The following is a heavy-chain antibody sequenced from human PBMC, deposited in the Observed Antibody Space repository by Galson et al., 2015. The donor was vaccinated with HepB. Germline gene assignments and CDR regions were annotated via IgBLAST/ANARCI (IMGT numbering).Heavy chain of an antibody. CDR2: ISGYNDYT. Sequence: SVKVSCKASGYSFSDYGINWVRQAPGRGLEWMGWISGYNDYTNYAQKFRGRVTMTTDTSTRTAYIDLRGLRFDDTAVYYCARGPYYYDPNGFYVSPSGNLFDSWGQGTLVTVSS. CDR3: ARGPYYYDPNGFYVSPSGNLFDS. J-gene: IGHJ5*01. CDR1: GYSFSDYG. D-gene: IGHD3-22*01. V-gene: IGHV1-18*01.